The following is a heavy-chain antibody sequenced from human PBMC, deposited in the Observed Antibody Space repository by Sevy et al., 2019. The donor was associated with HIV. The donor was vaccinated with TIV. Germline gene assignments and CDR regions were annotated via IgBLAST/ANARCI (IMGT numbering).Heavy chain of an antibody. CDR3: STDPIIVLLVTDGMDV. V-gene: IGHV3-15*01. D-gene: IGHD2-8*02. CDR2: IKSKTDGGTI. CDR1: GFTFSNAW. J-gene: IGHJ6*02. Sequence: GGSLRLSCAASGFTFSNAWMSWVRQAPGKGLEWVGRIKSKTDGGTIDYAAPVKGRFTISRDDSKNTLYLQMNSLKTEDTAVYYCSTDPIIVLLVTDGMDVWGQGTTFTVSS.